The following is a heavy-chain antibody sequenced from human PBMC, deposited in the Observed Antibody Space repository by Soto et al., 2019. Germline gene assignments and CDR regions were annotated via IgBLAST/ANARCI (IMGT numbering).Heavy chain of an antibody. V-gene: IGHV1-3*01. CDR3: ARYGLDSSGYWYYFDY. CDR1: GYTLSSYA. Sequence: ASVNVSCKASGYTLSSYAMHWVRQAPGQRLEWMGWINAGNGNTKYSQKFQGRVTITRDTSASTAYMELSSLRSEDTAVYYCARYGLDSSGYWYYFDYWGQGTLVTVSS. J-gene: IGHJ4*02. CDR2: INAGNGNT. D-gene: IGHD3-22*01.